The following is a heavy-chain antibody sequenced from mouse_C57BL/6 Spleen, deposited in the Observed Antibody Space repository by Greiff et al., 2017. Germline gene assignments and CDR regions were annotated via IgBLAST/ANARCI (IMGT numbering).Heavy chain of an antibody. CDR1: GYTFTSYW. CDR2: IYPGSGST. CDR3: AVDSNPAWFAY. J-gene: IGHJ3*01. D-gene: IGHD2-5*01. V-gene: IGHV1-55*01. Sequence: QVHVKQPGAELVKPGASVKMSCKASGYTFTSYWITWVKQRPGQGLEWIGDIYPGSGSTNYNEKFKSKATLTVDTSSSTAYMQLSSLTSEDSAVYYCAVDSNPAWFAYWGQGTLVTVSA.